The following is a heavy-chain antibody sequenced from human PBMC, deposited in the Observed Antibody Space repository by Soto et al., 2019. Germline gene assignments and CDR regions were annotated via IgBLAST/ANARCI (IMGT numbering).Heavy chain of an antibody. J-gene: IGHJ6*02. Sequence: GASVKVSCKVSGYTLTELSMHWVRQAPGKGLEWMGGFDPEDGETIYAQKFQGRVTMTEDTSTDTAYMELSSLRSEDTAVYYCATVYCSGGSCFMDVWGQGTTVTVSS. D-gene: IGHD2-15*01. V-gene: IGHV1-24*01. CDR2: FDPEDGET. CDR1: GYTLTELS. CDR3: ATVYCSGGSCFMDV.